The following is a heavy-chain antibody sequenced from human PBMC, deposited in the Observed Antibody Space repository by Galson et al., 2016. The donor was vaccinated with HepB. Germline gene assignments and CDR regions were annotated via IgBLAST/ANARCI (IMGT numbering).Heavy chain of an antibody. J-gene: IGHJ4*02. V-gene: IGHV5-51*01. D-gene: IGHD3-10*01. CDR2: IYPGDSDT. CDR3: ARRDNYYGLGSYMFDY. Sequence: QSGAEVKKPGDSVMISCKGSGYSFTNYWIGWVRQMPGKGLEWLGIIYPGDSDTRYSPSSEGQLTISADKSTNTAYLQWSNLKASDTAIYYCARRDNYYGLGSYMFDYWGRGTLVTASS. CDR1: GYSFTNYW.